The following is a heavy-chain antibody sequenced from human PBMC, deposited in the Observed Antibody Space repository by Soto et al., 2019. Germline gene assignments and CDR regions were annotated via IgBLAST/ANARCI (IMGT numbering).Heavy chain of an antibody. CDR1: GGSISSSSYY. Sequence: PSETLSLTCTVSGGSISSSSYYWGWIRQPPGKGLEWIGSIYYSGSTYYNPSLKSRVTISVDTSKNQFSLKLSSVTAADTAVYYCARIGIGYGSYYFDYWGQGTLVTVSS. CDR3: ARIGIGYGSYYFDY. CDR2: IYYSGST. J-gene: IGHJ4*02. D-gene: IGHD3-10*01. V-gene: IGHV4-39*01.